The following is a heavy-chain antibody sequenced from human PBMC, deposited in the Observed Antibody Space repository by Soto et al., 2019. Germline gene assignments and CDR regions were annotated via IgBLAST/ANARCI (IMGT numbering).Heavy chain of an antibody. V-gene: IGHV3-7*01. J-gene: IGHJ4*03. CDR1: GFTFSTYW. D-gene: IGHD3-16*02. Sequence: EVQLVESGGGLVQPGGSLRLSCGASGFTFSTYWMSWFRQAPRKVLEWVANMKEDGGEINYVDSVKGRCTISRDNAKNSLYLQMNSLRAEYTAVYYCARDRGYSPFDFWGQGAVVTVSS. CDR2: MKEDGGEI. CDR3: ARDRGYSPFDF.